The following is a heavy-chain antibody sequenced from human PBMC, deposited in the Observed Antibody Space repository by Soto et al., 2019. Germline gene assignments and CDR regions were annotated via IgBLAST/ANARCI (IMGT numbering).Heavy chain of an antibody. J-gene: IGHJ6*02. D-gene: IGHD6-19*01. CDR3: ARGDSSGWRRYYYYGMDV. CDR2: ISYDGSNK. Sequence: PGGSLRLSCAASGFTFSSYAMHWVRQAPGKGLEWVAVISYDGSNKYYADSVKGRFTISRDNSKNTLYLQMNSLRAEDTAVYYWARGDSSGWRRYYYYGMDVWGQGTTVTVSS. V-gene: IGHV3-30-3*01. CDR1: GFTFSSYA.